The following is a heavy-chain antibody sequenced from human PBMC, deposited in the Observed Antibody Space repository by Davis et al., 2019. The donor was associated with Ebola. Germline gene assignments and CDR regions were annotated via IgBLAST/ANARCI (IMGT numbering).Heavy chain of an antibody. J-gene: IGHJ4*02. CDR3: ARDIAARPIDY. Sequence: ASVKVSCKASGYTFTNYYMHWVRQAPGQGLEWMGGIIPIFGTANYAQKFQGRVTMTTDTSTSTAYMELRSLRSDDTAVYYCARDIAARPIDYWGQGTLVTVSS. V-gene: IGHV1-18*04. CDR2: IIPIFGTA. D-gene: IGHD6-6*01. CDR1: GYTFTNYY.